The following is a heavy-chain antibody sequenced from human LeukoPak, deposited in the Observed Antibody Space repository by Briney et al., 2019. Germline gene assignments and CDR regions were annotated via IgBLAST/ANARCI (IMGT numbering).Heavy chain of an antibody. J-gene: IGHJ4*02. CDR1: GGSISSYY. CDR3: ARGREELVVPAYYFDY. CDR2: INHSGST. D-gene: IGHD2-2*01. V-gene: IGHV4-34*01. Sequence: SETLSLTCTVSGGSISSYYRSWIRQPPGKGLEWIGEINHSGSTNYNPSLKSRVTISVDTSKNQFSLKLSSVTAADTAVYYCARGREELVVPAYYFDYWGQGTLVTVSS.